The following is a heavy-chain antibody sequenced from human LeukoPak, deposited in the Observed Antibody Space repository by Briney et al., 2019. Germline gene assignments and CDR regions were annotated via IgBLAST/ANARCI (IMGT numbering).Heavy chain of an antibody. J-gene: IGHJ4*02. D-gene: IGHD5-24*01. V-gene: IGHV3-30*04. CDR2: ISYDGSNK. CDR1: GFTLSSYA. Sequence: GRSPRLSCAASGFTLSSYAIHWVRQAPGKGLEWVAVISYDGSNKYYADSVKGRFTISRDNSKNTLYLQMNSLRAEDTAVYYCARERDGYNYGGFDYWGQGTLVTVSS. CDR3: ARERDGYNYGGFDY.